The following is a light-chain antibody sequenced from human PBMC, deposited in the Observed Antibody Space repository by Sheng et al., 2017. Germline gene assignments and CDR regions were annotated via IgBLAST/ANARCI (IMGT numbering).Light chain of an antibody. CDR2: DAS. CDR3: HQYGSSQT. V-gene: IGKV3-20*01. Sequence: EIVLTQSPGTLSLSPGDRATLSCRASQSVTSNYLAWYQQKPGQAPRLLIYDASYRATGIPDRFSGSGSGTDFALTISRLEPEDFAVYYCHQYGSSQTFGQGTKVEIK. CDR1: QSVTSNY. J-gene: IGKJ1*01.